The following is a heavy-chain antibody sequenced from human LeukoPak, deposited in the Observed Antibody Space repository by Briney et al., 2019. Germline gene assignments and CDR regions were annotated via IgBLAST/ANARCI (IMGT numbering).Heavy chain of an antibody. J-gene: IGHJ4*02. D-gene: IGHD5-18*01. Sequence: PGGSLRLSCAASGFTFSNYVMSWVRQAPGKGLEWVSGISGSGDSTYYADSVKGRFTISRDNSKNTLYLQMNSLRAEDTAVYYCARDHWGHSYGPFDYWGQGTLVTVSS. CDR2: ISGSGDST. V-gene: IGHV3-23*01. CDR1: GFTFSNYV. CDR3: ARDHWGHSYGPFDY.